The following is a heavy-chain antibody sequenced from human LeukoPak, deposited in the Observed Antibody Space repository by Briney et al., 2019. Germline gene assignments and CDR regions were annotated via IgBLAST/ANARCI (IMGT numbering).Heavy chain of an antibody. CDR1: GYSISSGYY. CDR2: IYHSGST. J-gene: IGHJ4*02. Sequence: SETLSLTCTVSGYSISSGYYWGWIRQPPGKGLEWIGSIYHSGSTYYNPSLKSRVTISVDTSKNQFSLKLSSVTAADTAVYYCAREVAARPDYWGQGTLVTVSS. V-gene: IGHV4-38-2*02. D-gene: IGHD6-6*01. CDR3: AREVAARPDY.